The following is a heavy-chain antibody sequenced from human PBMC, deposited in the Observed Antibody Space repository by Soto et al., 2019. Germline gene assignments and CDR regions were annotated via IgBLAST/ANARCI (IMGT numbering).Heavy chain of an antibody. CDR1: GGSMSSGDYY. CDR2: INYCGST. CDR3: ARDSPGAAPY. J-gene: IGHJ4*02. D-gene: IGHD6-13*01. V-gene: IGHV4-31*11. Sequence: QVQLQESGPGLVKPSQTLSLTCAVSGGSMSSGDYYWNWIRQHPEKGLEWIGYINYCGSTFYNPSIRSRVTISVDTSKNQFSLKLTSVTAADTAMYDCARDSPGAAPYWGQGTLVTVSS.